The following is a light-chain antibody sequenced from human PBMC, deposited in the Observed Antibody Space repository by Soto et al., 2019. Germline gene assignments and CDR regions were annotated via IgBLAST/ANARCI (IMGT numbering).Light chain of an antibody. J-gene: IGKJ3*01. CDR2: DAS. Sequence: EIVLTQSPATLSLSPGERATPSCRASQSVSSYLAWYQQKPGQAPRLLIYDASNRATGIPARFSGSGSGTDFTLTISSLEPEDFAVYYCQQRSNWPLYTFRPGTKVDIK. V-gene: IGKV3-11*01. CDR1: QSVSSY. CDR3: QQRSNWPLYT.